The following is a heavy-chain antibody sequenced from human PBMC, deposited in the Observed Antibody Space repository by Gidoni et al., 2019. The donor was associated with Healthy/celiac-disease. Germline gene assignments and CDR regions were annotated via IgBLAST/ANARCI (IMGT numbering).Heavy chain of an antibody. CDR2: ISDDGSNK. V-gene: IGHV3-30*04. D-gene: IGHD3-3*01. J-gene: IGHJ3*02. Sequence: QVQLVESGGGVVQPGRSLSLSCAASGFTFSSYAMHWVSQAPGKGLEWVAVISDDGSNKYYADSVKGRFTISRDNSKNTLYLQMNSLRAEDTAVYYCARGGLEWLLFFAFDIWGQGTMVTVSS. CDR1: GFTFSSYA. CDR3: ARGGLEWLLFFAFDI.